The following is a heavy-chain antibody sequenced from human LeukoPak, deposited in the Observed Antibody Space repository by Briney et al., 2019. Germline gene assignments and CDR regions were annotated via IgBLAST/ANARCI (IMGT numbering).Heavy chain of an antibody. CDR3: AKDLAAVPGNKYFAY. J-gene: IGHJ4*02. D-gene: IGHD6-19*01. V-gene: IGHV3-23*01. CDR2: VSGSGGST. CDR1: GFTFSSYA. Sequence: GGSLRLSCAASGFTFSSYAMSWVRQAPGKGLEWVSGVSGSGGSTYYADSVKGRFTISRDNSKNTLYLQMNSLRAEDTAVYYCAKDLAAVPGNKYFAYWGQGTLVTVSS.